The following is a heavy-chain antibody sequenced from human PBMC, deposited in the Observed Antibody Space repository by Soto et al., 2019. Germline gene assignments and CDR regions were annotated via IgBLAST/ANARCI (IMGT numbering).Heavy chain of an antibody. V-gene: IGHV3-23*01. CDR1: GFTFSSYA. CDR2: ISGSGGST. Sequence: GGSLRLSCAASGFTFSSYAMSWVLQAPGKGLEWVSAISGSGGSTYYADSVKGRFTISRDNSKNTLYLQMNSLRAEDTAVYYYAALDIVVVPAPDAFDIWGQGTMVTVSS. CDR3: AALDIVVVPAPDAFDI. J-gene: IGHJ3*02. D-gene: IGHD2-2*01.